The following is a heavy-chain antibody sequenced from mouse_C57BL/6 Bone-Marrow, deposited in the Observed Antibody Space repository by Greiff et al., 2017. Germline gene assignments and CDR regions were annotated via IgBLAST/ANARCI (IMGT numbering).Heavy chain of an antibody. V-gene: IGHV1-9*01. CDR1: GYTFTGYW. CDR2: IFPGSGST. CDR3: ARGRDWFAY. J-gene: IGHJ3*01. Sequence: VQLQQSGAELMKPGASVKLSCKATGYTFTGYWIEWVKQRPGHGLEWIGEIFPGSGSTNYNEKFKGKATLTVDKPYSTAYMQLSSLTSEDSAVYDCARGRDWFAYWGQGTLGTVSA.